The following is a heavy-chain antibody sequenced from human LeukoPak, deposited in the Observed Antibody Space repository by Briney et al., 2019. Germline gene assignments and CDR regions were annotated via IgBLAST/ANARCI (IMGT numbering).Heavy chain of an antibody. D-gene: IGHD6-13*01. V-gene: IGHV3-43D*03. J-gene: IGHJ4*02. CDR2: ISWDGGTT. CDR3: TKGLRFAAALTPFDY. CDR1: GFTFDDHA. Sequence: GGSLRLSCAASGFTFDDHAMHWVRQAPGKGLEWISLISWDGGTTYYADSVKGRFTISRDNSKNSVYLQMNSLRPEDTAIYYCTKGLRFAAALTPFDYWGQGTLVTVSS.